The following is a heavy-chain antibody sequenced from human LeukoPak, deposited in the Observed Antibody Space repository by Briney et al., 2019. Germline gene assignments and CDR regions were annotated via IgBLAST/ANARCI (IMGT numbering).Heavy chain of an antibody. J-gene: IGHJ3*02. Sequence: GESLKISCKGSGYTFTNYWIGWVRQMPGKGLDFMGTIYPGDSDTRYSPSFQGQVTISADKSFTTAYLQWSSLKTSDTAMYYCASRYGAETAFDIWGQGTMVTVSS. CDR2: IYPGDSDT. CDR3: ASRYGAETAFDI. CDR1: GYTFTNYW. V-gene: IGHV5-51*01. D-gene: IGHD4-17*01.